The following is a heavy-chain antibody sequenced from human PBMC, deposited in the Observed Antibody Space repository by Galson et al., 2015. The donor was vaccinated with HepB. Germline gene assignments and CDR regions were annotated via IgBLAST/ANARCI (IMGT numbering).Heavy chain of an antibody. Sequence: ETLSLTCSVSGASISISTFYWVWIRQTPVKGLEWIGNVHSSGVTYYNPSLNNRVTISGDTAKDQFSLRVRSVTAADTAVYYCVRALGGSYFYGMDVWGQGTTVIVSS. CDR1: GASISISTFY. V-gene: IGHV4-39*01. J-gene: IGHJ6*02. CDR2: VHSSGVT. CDR3: VRALGGSYFYGMDV.